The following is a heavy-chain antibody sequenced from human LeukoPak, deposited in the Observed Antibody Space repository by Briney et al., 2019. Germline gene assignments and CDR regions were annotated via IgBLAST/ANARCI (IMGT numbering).Heavy chain of an antibody. CDR2: ISSSSSTI. J-gene: IGHJ4*02. D-gene: IGHD6-19*01. CDR3: ARDLPPGSTGWYLGY. Sequence: GGSLRLSCAASGFXFSSYSINWVRQAPGKGLEWVSYISSSSSTIYYADSVKGRFTISRDNAKNSLYLQVNSLRDEDTAVYYCARDLPPGSTGWYLGYWGQGTLVTVSS. CDR1: GFXFSSYS. V-gene: IGHV3-48*02.